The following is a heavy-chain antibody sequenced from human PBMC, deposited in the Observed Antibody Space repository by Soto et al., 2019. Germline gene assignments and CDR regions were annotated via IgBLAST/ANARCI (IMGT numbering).Heavy chain of an antibody. CDR2: NSDGSST. CDR3: ARDRYSGYGRRANTLDY. V-gene: IGHV3-74*01. D-gene: IGHD5-12*01. CDR1: GFTFGSYA. J-gene: IGHJ4*02. Sequence: GGSLRLSCAASGFTFGSYAMNWLRQAPGRGLECVSFNSDGSSTSYADSVKGRFTISRDNAKNTLYLQMNSLRAEDTAVYYCARDRYSGYGRRANTLDYRGQGTLVTVSS.